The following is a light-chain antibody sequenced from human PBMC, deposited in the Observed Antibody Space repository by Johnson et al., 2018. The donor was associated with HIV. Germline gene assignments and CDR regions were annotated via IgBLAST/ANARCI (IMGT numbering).Light chain of an antibody. CDR1: SSNIGNNY. Sequence: QSVLTQSPSVSAAPGQKVTISCSGSSSNIGNNYVSWYQQLPGTAPKLLIYDNNKRPSGIPDRFSGSKSGTSATLGISGLQTGDEADYYCGTWDSSLSAGRVFGTGTPVTDL. J-gene: IGLJ1*01. V-gene: IGLV1-51*01. CDR2: DNN. CDR3: GTWDSSLSAGRV.